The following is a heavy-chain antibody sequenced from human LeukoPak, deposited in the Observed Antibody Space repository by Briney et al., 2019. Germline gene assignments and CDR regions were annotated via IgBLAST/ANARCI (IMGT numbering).Heavy chain of an antibody. D-gene: IGHD6-13*01. Sequence: SETLSLTCTVSGGSISSYYWSWIRQPPGKGVEWFGYIYYSGSTNYNPSLKSRVTISVDTSKNQFSLKLSSVTAADTAVYYCARAAGPLAAPDFWGQGTPVTVSS. CDR2: IYYSGST. J-gene: IGHJ4*02. V-gene: IGHV4-59*01. CDR3: ARAAGPLAAPDF. CDR1: GGSISSYY.